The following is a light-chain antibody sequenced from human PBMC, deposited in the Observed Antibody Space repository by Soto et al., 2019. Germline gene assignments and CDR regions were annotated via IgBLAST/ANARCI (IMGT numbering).Light chain of an antibody. CDR3: SSYTSSSTLYV. J-gene: IGLJ1*01. CDR1: SCDVGGYNY. Sequence: QSALTQPASVSGSPGQSITISRTGTSCDVGGYNYVSWYQQHPGKAPKLMIYDVSNRPSGVSNRFSGSKSGNTASLTISGLQAEDEADYYCSSYTSSSTLYVFGTGTKVTVL. CDR2: DVS. V-gene: IGLV2-14*01.